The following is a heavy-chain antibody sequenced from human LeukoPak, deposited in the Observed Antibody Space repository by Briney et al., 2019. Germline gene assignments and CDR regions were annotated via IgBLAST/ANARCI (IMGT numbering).Heavy chain of an antibody. V-gene: IGHV3-21*01. CDR2: ISTRSSQI. J-gene: IGHJ5*02. Sequence: GGSLRLSCAASGFSLSSYSTNWVRQAPGKGLEWVSTISTRSSQIYYADSVKGRFTVSRDNAKNSLFLQMNSLRAEDTAVYYCARDFAETADWFDPWGQGVLVTVSS. CDR3: ARDFAETADWFDP. CDR1: GFSLSSYS. D-gene: IGHD2-21*02.